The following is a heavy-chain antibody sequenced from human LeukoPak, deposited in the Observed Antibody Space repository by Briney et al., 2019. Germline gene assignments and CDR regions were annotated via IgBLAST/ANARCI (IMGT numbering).Heavy chain of an antibody. J-gene: IGHJ4*02. CDR2: IRSKVYGGTT. CDR3: TGSFGELSFFAH. V-gene: IGHV3-49*04. CDR1: GFTFGDYA. Sequence: GGSLRLSCTASGFTFGDYAMSWVRQAPGKGLEWVGFIRSKVYGGTTEYAASVKGRFTISRDDSKSIAYLQVNSLKTEDTAVYYCTGSFGELSFFAHWGQGTLVTVSS. D-gene: IGHD3-10*01.